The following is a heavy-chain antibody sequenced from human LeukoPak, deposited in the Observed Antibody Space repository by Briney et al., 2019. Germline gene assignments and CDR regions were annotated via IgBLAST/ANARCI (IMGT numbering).Heavy chain of an antibody. CDR1: GGSFSGYY. J-gene: IGHJ4*02. Sequence: SETLSLTCAVYGGSFSGYYWSWIRQPPGKGLEWIGEINHSGSTNYNPSLKSRVTISADTSKNQFSLKLSSVTAADTAVYYCARVSWLTYYFDYWGQGTLVTVSS. V-gene: IGHV4-34*01. CDR3: ARVSWLTYYFDY. D-gene: IGHD3-22*01. CDR2: INHSGST.